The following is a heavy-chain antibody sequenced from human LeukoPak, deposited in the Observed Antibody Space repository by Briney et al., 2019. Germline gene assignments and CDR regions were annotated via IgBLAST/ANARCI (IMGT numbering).Heavy chain of an antibody. CDR3: ARRPRYCSGGSCPN. J-gene: IGHJ4*02. CDR2: ISSSSGTI. CDR1: GFTFSSYS. Sequence: GGSLRLSCAASGFTFSSYSMNWVRQAPGKGLEWVSYISSSSGTIYYADSVKGRFTISRDNAKNSLYLQMNSLRAEDTAVYYCARRPRYCSGGSCPNWGQGTLVTVSS. V-gene: IGHV3-48*04. D-gene: IGHD2-15*01.